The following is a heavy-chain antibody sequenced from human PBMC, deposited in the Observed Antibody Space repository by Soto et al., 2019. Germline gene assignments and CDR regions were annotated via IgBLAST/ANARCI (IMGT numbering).Heavy chain of an antibody. Sequence: EVQLVETGGGLIQPGGSLRLSCAASGFTVSSNYMSWVRQAPGKGLEWVSVIYSGGSTYYADSVKGRFTISRDKSKNTLYLQMNSLRAEDTAGYYCARDVFLPPEETLSIAARPQVPYYYYGMDVW. J-gene: IGHJ6*01. CDR3: ARDVFLPPEETLSIAARPQVPYYYYGMDV. D-gene: IGHD6-6*01. V-gene: IGHV3-53*02. CDR1: GFTVSSNY. CDR2: IYSGGST.